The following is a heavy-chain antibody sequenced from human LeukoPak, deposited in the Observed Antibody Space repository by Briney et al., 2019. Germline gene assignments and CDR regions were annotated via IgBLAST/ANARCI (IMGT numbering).Heavy chain of an antibody. Sequence: PGGSLRLSCTASGFTFSTYEMNWVRQAPGKGLEWVSYISSSGTTTYYADSVKGRFTISRDNAKNSLYLQMNSLRAEDTAVYYCASGRCGGGSCYHDYRGQGTLVTVSS. D-gene: IGHD2-15*01. CDR3: ASGRCGGGSCYHDY. V-gene: IGHV3-48*03. CDR1: GFTFSTYE. CDR2: ISSSGTTT. J-gene: IGHJ4*02.